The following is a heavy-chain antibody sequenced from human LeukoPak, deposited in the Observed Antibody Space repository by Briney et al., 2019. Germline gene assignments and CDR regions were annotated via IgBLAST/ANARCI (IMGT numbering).Heavy chain of an antibody. Sequence: PGGSLRLSCAASGFTFSDYGMHWVRQAPGKGLEWGSSISSSSSYIYYADSVKGRFTISRDNAKNSLYLQMNSLRAEDTAVYYCARAHSAAVGWFDPWGQGTLVTVSS. V-gene: IGHV3-21*01. J-gene: IGHJ5*02. D-gene: IGHD6-25*01. CDR2: ISSSSSYI. CDR3: ARAHSAAVGWFDP. CDR1: GFTFSDYG.